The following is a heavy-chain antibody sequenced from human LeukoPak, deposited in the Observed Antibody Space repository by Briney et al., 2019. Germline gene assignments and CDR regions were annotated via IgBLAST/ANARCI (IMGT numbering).Heavy chain of an antibody. CDR2: VNPSSGNS. D-gene: IGHD2-2*02. CDR3: ARGTPYCGRASCYNY. J-gene: IGHJ4*02. V-gene: IGHV1-8*01. CDR1: GCDFSSFD. Sequence: GASVKVSCKASGCDFSSFDVNWVRQAPGQGLEWMGWVNPSSGNSGYAQKFQGRVTMTRNTSISTAYMELINLQSDDTAVYYCARGTPYCGRASCYNYWGQGSLVNVSS.